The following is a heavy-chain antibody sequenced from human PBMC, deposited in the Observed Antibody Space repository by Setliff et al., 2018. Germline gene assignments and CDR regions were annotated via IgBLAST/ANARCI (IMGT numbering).Heavy chain of an antibody. D-gene: IGHD3-10*01. CDR3: ARDCRIGDGEYYFDY. Sequence: GGSLRLSCAASGFTFSTYGMHWVRQAPGKGLDWVAFIRFDGTYTQYSDSVEGRFTISRDNSKSTLFLQMNSLRAEDTAVYYCARDCRIGDGEYYFDYWGHGTLVTVSS. CDR1: GFTFSTYG. J-gene: IGHJ4*01. CDR2: IRFDGTYT. V-gene: IGHV3-30*02.